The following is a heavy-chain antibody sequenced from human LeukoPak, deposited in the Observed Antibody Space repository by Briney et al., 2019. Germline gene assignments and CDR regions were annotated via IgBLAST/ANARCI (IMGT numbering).Heavy chain of an antibody. V-gene: IGHV4-59*01. CDR2: IYYSGST. CDR1: GGSISSYY. D-gene: IGHD1-26*01. CDR3: AREVGGSYPGYNWFDP. Sequence: SETLSLTCTVSGGSISSYYWSWIRQPPGKGLEWIGYIYYSGSTNYNPSLKSRVTISVDTSKNQFSLKLSSVTAADTAVYYCAREVGGSYPGYNWFDPWGQGTLVTVSS. J-gene: IGHJ5*02.